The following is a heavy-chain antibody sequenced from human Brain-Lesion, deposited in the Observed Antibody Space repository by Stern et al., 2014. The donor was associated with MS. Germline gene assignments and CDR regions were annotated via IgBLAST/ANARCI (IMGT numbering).Heavy chain of an antibody. J-gene: IGHJ5*01. V-gene: IGHV3-74*02. Sequence: EVHLVESGGGLVQPGGSLRLSCAASGFTFSNYWMHWVRQAPGKGLVLVSLVKNDGRMTSYADSVKGRFTMSRDNAKNTLYLQMNSLRVEDTAIYYCARGERWFDSWGQGTLVTVSS. CDR3: ARGERWFDS. CDR1: GFTFSNYW. D-gene: IGHD3-10*01. CDR2: VKNDGRMT.